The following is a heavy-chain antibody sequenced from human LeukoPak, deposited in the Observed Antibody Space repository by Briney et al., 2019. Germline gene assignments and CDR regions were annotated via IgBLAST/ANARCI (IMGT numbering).Heavy chain of an antibody. Sequence: RASVKVSCTASGYTFTSYAMHWVRQAPGQRLEWMGWINAGNGNTKYSQEFQGRVTITRDTSASTAYMELSSLRSEDMAVYYCARDGGDYGGNSLDYWGQGTLVTVSS. CDR3: ARDGGDYGGNSLDY. D-gene: IGHD4-23*01. CDR2: INAGNGNT. J-gene: IGHJ4*02. V-gene: IGHV1-3*03. CDR1: GYTFTSYA.